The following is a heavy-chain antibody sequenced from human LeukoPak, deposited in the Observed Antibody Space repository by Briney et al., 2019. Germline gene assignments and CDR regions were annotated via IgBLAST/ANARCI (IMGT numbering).Heavy chain of an antibody. CDR3: TTVRTF. J-gene: IGHJ1*01. CDR1: GFTFNNTW. V-gene: IGHV3-15*01. Sequence: NPGGSLRLSCATSGFTFNNTWMNWVRQAPGNGLEWVGRIKSKTDGGTPDYAAPVKGRFTISRDDSRNTLFLQMNSLKTEDTAVYFCTTVRTFWGQGTLVSVSS. CDR2: IKSKTDGGTP. D-gene: IGHD2/OR15-2a*01.